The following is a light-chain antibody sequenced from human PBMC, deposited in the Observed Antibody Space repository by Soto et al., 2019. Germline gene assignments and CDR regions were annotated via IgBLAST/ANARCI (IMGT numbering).Light chain of an antibody. Sequence: QTVVTQEPSFSVSPGGTVTLTCGLSSGSISTSYYPSWYQQTPGQPPRTLIYNTNTRSSGVPDRFSGSILGNRAALTITGAQADDESDYYCVLYMRSGISVFGGGTKLTVL. J-gene: IGLJ2*01. CDR1: SGSISTSYY. V-gene: IGLV8-61*01. CDR2: NTN. CDR3: VLYMRSGISV.